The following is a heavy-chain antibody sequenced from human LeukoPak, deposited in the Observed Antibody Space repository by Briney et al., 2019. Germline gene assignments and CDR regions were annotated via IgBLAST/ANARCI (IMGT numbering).Heavy chain of an antibody. CDR2: IYHSGST. V-gene: IGHV4-38-2*02. CDR3: ARRMAMIVVDDAFDI. D-gene: IGHD3-22*01. CDR1: GYSISSGYY. Sequence: PSETLSLTCTVSGYSISSGYYWGWIRQPPGKGLEWIGSIYHSGSTYYNPSLKSRVTISVDTSKNQFSLKLSSVTAADTAVYYCARRMAMIVVDDAFDIWGQGTMVTVSS. J-gene: IGHJ3*02.